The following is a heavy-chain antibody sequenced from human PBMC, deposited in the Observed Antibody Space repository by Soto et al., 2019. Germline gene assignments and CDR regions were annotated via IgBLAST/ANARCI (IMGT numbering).Heavy chain of an antibody. V-gene: IGHV3-15*01. CDR3: TTDPIVVVPAANDYYYYMDV. CDR2: IKSKTDGGTT. CDR1: GFTFSNAW. D-gene: IGHD2-2*01. Sequence: SLRLSCAASGFTFSNAWMSWVRQAPGKGLEWVGRIKSKTDGGTTDYAAPVKGRFTISRDDSKNTLYLQMNSLKTEDTAVYYCTTDPIVVVPAANDYYYYMDVWGKGTTVTVSS. J-gene: IGHJ6*03.